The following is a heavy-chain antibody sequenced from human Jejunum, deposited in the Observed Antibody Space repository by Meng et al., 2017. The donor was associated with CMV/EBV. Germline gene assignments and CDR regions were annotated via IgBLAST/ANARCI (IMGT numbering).Heavy chain of an antibody. CDR1: GLIFSDYA. D-gene: IGHD6-25*01. Sequence: SCAASGLIFSDYALSWVRQAPGQGWEWVSAITDGGHRTYYGNSVKSRFTISRDNSKNTLHLEMRSLRVEDTAVYYCAKEAGPPYFDCWGQGTLVTVS. CDR3: AKEAGPPYFDC. CDR2: ITDGGHRT. V-gene: IGHV3-23*01. J-gene: IGHJ4*02.